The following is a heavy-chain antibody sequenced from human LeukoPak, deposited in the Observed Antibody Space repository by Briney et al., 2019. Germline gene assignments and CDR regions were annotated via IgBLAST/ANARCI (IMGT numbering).Heavy chain of an antibody. CDR3: AISTPPVVSTFDY. CDR2: ISGGGGNT. D-gene: IGHD2/OR15-2a*01. J-gene: IGHJ4*02. V-gene: IGHV3-23*01. Sequence: GGSLRLSCAASGFTFSNYGMSWVRQAPGKGLEWVPTISGGGGNTYYTDSVKGRFTISRDNSKNTLYLQMNNLRAEDTAVYYCAISTPPVVSTFDYWGQGTLVTVSS. CDR1: GFTFSNYG.